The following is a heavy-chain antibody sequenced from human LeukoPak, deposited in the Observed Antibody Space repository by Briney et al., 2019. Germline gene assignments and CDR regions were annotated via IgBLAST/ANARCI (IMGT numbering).Heavy chain of an antibody. J-gene: IGHJ6*04. CDR1: GYTFTSYG. CDR2: ISAYNGNT. D-gene: IGHD2-2*01. V-gene: IGHV1-18*04. Sequence: GASVKVSCKASGYTFTSYGISWVRQAPGQGLEWMGWISAYNGNTNYAQKLQGRVTMTTDTSTSTACMELRSLRSDDTAVYYCARVDCSSTSCFLPWYYGMDVWGKGTTVTVSS. CDR3: ARVDCSSTSCFLPWYYGMDV.